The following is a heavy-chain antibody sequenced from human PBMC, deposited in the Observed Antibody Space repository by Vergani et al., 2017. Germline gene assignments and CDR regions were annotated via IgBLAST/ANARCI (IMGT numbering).Heavy chain of an antibody. D-gene: IGHD4-17*01. CDR3: ARGLYGDYVA. CDR2: IYYSGNT. CDR1: GGSISSGYYY. J-gene: IGHJ4*02. V-gene: IGHV4-30-4*01. Sequence: QVQLQESGPGLVKPSQTLSLTCTVSGGSISSGYYYWSWIRQPPGKGLEWIGYIYYSGNTYYNPSLKSRVTISVDTSKNQFSLKLSSVTAADTAVYYCARGLYGDYVAWGQGTLVTVSS.